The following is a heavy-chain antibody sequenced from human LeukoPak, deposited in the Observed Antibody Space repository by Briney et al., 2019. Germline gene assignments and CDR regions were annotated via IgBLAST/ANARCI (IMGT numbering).Heavy chain of an antibody. D-gene: IGHD2-2*01. CDR2: IIPIFGTA. CDR3: ARDFSRVVPAAPTEYYYYGMDV. V-gene: IGHV1-69*01. J-gene: IGHJ6*02. CDR1: GGTFSSYA. Sequence: SVKVSCTASGGTFSSYAISWVRQAPGQGLEWMGGIIPIFGTANYAQKFQGRVTTTADESTSTAYMELSSLRSEDTAVYYCARDFSRVVPAAPTEYYYYGMDVWGQGTTVTVSS.